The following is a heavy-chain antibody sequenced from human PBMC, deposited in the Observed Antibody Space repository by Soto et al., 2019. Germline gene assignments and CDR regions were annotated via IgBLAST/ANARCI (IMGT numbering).Heavy chain of an antibody. CDR1: GGTFSSYA. V-gene: IGHV1-69*12. CDR2: IIPIFGTA. J-gene: IGHJ6*02. Sequence: QVQLVQSGAEVKKPGSSVKVSCKASGGTFSSYAISWVRQAPGQGLEWMGGIIPIFGTANYAQKVQGRVTITADESTSTAYMELSSLRSEDTAVYYCARAVVVAATPGYYYYYGMDVWGQGTTVTVSS. D-gene: IGHD2-15*01. CDR3: ARAVVVAATPGYYYYYGMDV.